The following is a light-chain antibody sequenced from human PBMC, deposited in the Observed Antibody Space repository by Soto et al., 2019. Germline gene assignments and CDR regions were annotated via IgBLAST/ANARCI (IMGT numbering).Light chain of an antibody. CDR1: SWHSSYA. CDR3: QTWGTGIHVV. CDR2: LNSDGSH. V-gene: IGLV4-69*01. J-gene: IGLJ2*01. Sequence: QPVLTQSPSASASLGASVKLTCTLSSWHSSYAIAWHQQQPEKGPRYLMKLNSDGSHSEGDGIPDRFSGSSSGAERYLTISSLQSEDEADYYCQTWGTGIHVVFGGGTQLTVL.